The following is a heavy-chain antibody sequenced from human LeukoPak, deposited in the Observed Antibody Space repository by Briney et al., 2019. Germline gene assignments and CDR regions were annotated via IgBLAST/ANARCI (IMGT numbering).Heavy chain of an antibody. V-gene: IGHV3-53*01. CDR3: ARDSIWTGAVLGAFDI. CDR2: IYSGGST. CDR1: GFTVSSNY. D-gene: IGHD3/OR15-3a*01. Sequence: GGSLRLSCAASGFTVSSNYMSWVRQAPGKGLEWVSVIYSGGSTYYADSVKGRFTISRDNSKNTLYLQMNSLRAEDTAVYYCARDSIWTGAVLGAFDIWGQGTMVTVSS. J-gene: IGHJ3*02.